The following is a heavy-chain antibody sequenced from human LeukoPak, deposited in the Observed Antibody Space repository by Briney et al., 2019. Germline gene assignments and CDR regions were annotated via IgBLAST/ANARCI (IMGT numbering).Heavy chain of an antibody. CDR1: GGSFSGYY. J-gene: IGHJ4*02. CDR2: VNHSGST. CDR3: ARLPDIAVAD. V-gene: IGHV4-34*01. Sequence: PSETLSLTCAVYGGSFSGYYWSWIRQPPGKGLEWIGEVNHSGSTNYNPSLKSRVTISVDTSKNQFSLKLSSVTAADTAVYYCARLPDIAVADWGQGTLVTVSS. D-gene: IGHD6-19*01.